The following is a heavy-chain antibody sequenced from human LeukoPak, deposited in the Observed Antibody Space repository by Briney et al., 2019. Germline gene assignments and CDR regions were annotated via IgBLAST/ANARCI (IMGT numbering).Heavy chain of an antibody. CDR1: GGSFSGYY. J-gene: IGHJ4*02. CDR3: ARAVVRGVFDY. CDR2: INHSGST. V-gene: IGHV4-34*01. D-gene: IGHD4-23*01. Sequence: SETLSLTCAVYGGSFSGYYWSWIRQPPGKGLEWIGEINHSGSTNYNPSLKSRVTISVDTSKNQFSLKLSSVTAADTAVYYCARAVVRGVFDYWGQGTLVTVSS.